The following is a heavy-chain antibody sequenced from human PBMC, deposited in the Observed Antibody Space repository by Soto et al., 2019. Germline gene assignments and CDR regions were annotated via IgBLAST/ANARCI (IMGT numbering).Heavy chain of an antibody. D-gene: IGHD3-9*01. CDR3: ASALYDILTGYQYYFDY. Sequence: GASVKVSCKASGYTFTSYGISWVRQAPGQGLEWMGWISAYNGNTNYAQKLQGRVTMTTDTSTSTAYMELRSLRSDDTAVYYCASALYDILTGYQYYFDYWGQGTLVTVSS. CDR1: GYTFTSYG. CDR2: ISAYNGNT. V-gene: IGHV1-18*01. J-gene: IGHJ4*02.